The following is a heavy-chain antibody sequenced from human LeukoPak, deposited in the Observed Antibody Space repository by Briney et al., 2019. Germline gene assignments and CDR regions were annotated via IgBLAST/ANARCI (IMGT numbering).Heavy chain of an antibody. CDR3: AKGDSSGYYYANLDY. V-gene: IGHV3-9*03. CDR2: ISWNSDSI. Sequence: GGSLRLSCAASGFTFDDYAMHWVRQAPGKGLEWVSGISWNSDSIGYADSVKGRFTISRDNAKNSLYLQMNSLRAEDMALYYCAKGDSSGYYYANLDYWGQGTLVTVSS. D-gene: IGHD3-22*01. CDR1: GFTFDDYA. J-gene: IGHJ4*02.